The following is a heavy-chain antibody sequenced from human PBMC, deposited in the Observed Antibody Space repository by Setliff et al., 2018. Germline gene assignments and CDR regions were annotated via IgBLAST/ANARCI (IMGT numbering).Heavy chain of an antibody. CDR2: IGHTGSI. V-gene: IGHV4-38-2*02. Sequence: SETLSLTCTVSGYSISSGYIWGWIRQPPGKGLEWVGNIGHTGSINYNPSLKXXXXISXXXXXXXXXXXXXSXTXTDTAVYYCARDLGHGGDSDYWGQGILVTVSS. J-gene: IGHJ4*02. CDR1: GYSISSGYI. CDR3: ARDLGHGGDSDY. D-gene: IGHD2-21*02.